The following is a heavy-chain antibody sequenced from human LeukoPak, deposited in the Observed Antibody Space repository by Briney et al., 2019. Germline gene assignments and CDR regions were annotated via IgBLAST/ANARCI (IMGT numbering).Heavy chain of an antibody. Sequence: GGSLRLSCVGSGVIVRSNYMTWVRQAPGKGLEWVSILYHGGSTYYADSVKGRFSISRDTSKNTLYLRMNSLRVEDTAVYYCARVAAEVVGVPGAIGFGWLRRDYYYMDVWGKGTTVTVSS. D-gene: IGHD2-2*02. J-gene: IGHJ6*03. V-gene: IGHV3-66*01. CDR1: GVIVRSNY. CDR2: LYHGGST. CDR3: ARVAAEVVGVPGAIGFGWLRRDYYYMDV.